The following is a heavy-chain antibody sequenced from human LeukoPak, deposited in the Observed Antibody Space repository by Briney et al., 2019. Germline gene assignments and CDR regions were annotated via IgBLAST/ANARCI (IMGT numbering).Heavy chain of an antibody. V-gene: IGHV1-24*01. CDR3: ATDARATIRAFDI. CDR1: GYALTELS. J-gene: IGHJ3*02. D-gene: IGHD5-12*01. Sequence: GASVKVSCKVSGYALTELSMHWVRQAPGKGLEWMGGFDPEDGETIYAQKFQGRVTMTEDTSTDTAYMELSSLRSEDTAVYYCATDARATIRAFDIWGQGTMVTVSS. CDR2: FDPEDGET.